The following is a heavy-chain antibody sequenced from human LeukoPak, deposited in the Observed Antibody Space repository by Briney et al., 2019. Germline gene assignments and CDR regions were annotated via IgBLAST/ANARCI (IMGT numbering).Heavy chain of an antibody. CDR1: GGSISSYY. CDR2: IYYSGST. Sequence: SETLSLTCTVSGGSISSYYWSWIRQPPGKGLEWIGYIYYSGSTNYNPSLKSRVTISVDTSKNQFSLNLSSVTAADTAVYYCARHLRSYEFDYWGQGTLVTVSS. J-gene: IGHJ4*02. V-gene: IGHV4-59*08. D-gene: IGHD1-26*01. CDR3: ARHLRSYEFDY.